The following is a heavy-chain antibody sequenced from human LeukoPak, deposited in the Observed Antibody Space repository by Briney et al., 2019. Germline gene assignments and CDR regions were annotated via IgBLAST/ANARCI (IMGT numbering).Heavy chain of an antibody. CDR1: GGTFSSYA. CDR2: IIPIFGTA. Sequence: SVKVSCKASGGTFSSYAISWVRQAPGQGLEWMGRIIPIFGTANYAQKFQGRVTITTDESTSTAYMELSSLRSEDTAVYCCARDPNPYSGEGDYWGQGTLVTVSS. D-gene: IGHD3-10*01. V-gene: IGHV1-69*05. CDR3: ARDPNPYSGEGDY. J-gene: IGHJ4*02.